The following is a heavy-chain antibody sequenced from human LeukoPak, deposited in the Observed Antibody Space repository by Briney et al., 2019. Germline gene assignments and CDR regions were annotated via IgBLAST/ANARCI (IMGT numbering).Heavy chain of an antibody. D-gene: IGHD6-6*01. J-gene: IGHJ5*02. CDR2: INHSGST. Sequence: SETLSLTCAVYGGSFSGYYWSWIRQPPGKGLEWIGEINHSGSTNYNPSLKSRVTISVGTSKNQFSLKLSSVTAADTAVYYCARHRYSSIAARPNWFDPWGQGTLVTVSS. V-gene: IGHV4-34*01. CDR1: GGSFSGYY. CDR3: ARHRYSSIAARPNWFDP.